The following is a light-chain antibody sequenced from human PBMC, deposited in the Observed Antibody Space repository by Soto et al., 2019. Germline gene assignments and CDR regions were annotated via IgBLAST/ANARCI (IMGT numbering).Light chain of an antibody. CDR3: CSYAGSRV. CDR2: EGS. Sequence: QSALTQPASVSGSPGQSITISCAGTSRDVGSYNLVSWYQHHPGKAPKLMIYEGSKRPSGVSNRFSGSKSGNTASLTISGLQAEDEADYYCCSYAGSRVFGGGTKLTVL. CDR1: SRDVGSYNL. J-gene: IGLJ3*02. V-gene: IGLV2-23*01.